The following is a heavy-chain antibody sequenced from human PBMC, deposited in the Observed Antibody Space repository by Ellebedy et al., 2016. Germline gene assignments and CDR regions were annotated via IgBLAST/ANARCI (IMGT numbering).Heavy chain of an antibody. CDR1: GGSISSSAYY. J-gene: IGHJ3*01. Sequence: SETLSLTCAVSGGSISSSAYYWGWIRQPPGKGLEWIGNIYYTGSTENTYYNPSLKGRATISVDMSRNQFYLQVTSVTAADTAVYYCARHPGSFDFWGQGTMVTVSP. CDR2: IYYTGSTENT. CDR3: ARHPGSFDF. V-gene: IGHV4-39*01.